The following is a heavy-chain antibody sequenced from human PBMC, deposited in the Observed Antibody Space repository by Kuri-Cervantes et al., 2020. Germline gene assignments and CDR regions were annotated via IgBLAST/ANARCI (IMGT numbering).Heavy chain of an antibody. CDR2: ISSSSSYI. D-gene: IGHD5-24*01. CDR3: SRDGYXGPLDY. CDR1: GFTFSSYS. Sequence: LSLTXAASGFTFSSYSMNWVRXAXGKGXXWVXSISSSSSYIYYADSVKXXFTISRDNAKNSLYLXMNSLRAEDTXXYYCSRDGYXGPLDYWGQGTLVTVSS. V-gene: IGHV3-21*01. J-gene: IGHJ4*02.